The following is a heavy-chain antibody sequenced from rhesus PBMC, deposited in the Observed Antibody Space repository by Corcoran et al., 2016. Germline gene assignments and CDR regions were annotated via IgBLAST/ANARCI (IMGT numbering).Heavy chain of an antibody. CDR1: GGSIRINY. V-gene: IGHV4-165*01. J-gene: IGHJ4*01. Sequence: QVQLPESGPGLVKPSETLSLTCAVSGGSIRINYCSWIRQSPGKGLEWIGYIFSSNGNTYYNPTLKSRVTISTDTSKNQFSLKLSSVTAADTAVDYCARRGSGWSGYFDYWGQGVLVTVSS. CDR3: ARRGSGWSGYFDY. CDR2: IFSSNGNT. D-gene: IGHD6S26*01.